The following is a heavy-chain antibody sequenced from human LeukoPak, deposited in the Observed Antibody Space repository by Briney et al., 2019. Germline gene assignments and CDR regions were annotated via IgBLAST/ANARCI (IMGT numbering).Heavy chain of an antibody. CDR2: VSGSGGST. J-gene: IGHJ5*02. V-gene: IGHV3-23*01. D-gene: IGHD3-16*02. Sequence: PGGSLRLSCAASGFTFSGYAMSWVRQAPGKGPEWVSAVSGSGGSTYYADSVKGRFTISRDNSKNTLYLQMNSLRAEDTAVYYCAKDASFMITFGGVIVPDWFDPWGQGTLVTVSS. CDR3: AKDASFMITFGGVIVPDWFDP. CDR1: GFTFSGYA.